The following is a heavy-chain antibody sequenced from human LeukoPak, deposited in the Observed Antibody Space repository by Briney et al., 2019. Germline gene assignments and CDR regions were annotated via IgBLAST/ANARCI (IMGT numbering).Heavy chain of an antibody. CDR2: IYYSGST. Sequence: PSETLSLTCTVSGGSISSYYWSWIRQPPGKGLEWIGYIYYSGSTNYNPSLKSRVTISVDTSKNQFSLKLSSVTAADTAVYYCAREVGGATNYYYYYYMDVWGKGTTVTVSS. V-gene: IGHV4-59*01. D-gene: IGHD1-26*01. J-gene: IGHJ6*03. CDR1: GGSISSYY. CDR3: AREVGGATNYYYYYYMDV.